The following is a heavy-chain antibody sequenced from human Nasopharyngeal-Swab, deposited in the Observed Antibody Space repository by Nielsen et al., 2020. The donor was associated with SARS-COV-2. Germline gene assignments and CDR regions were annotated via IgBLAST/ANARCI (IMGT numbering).Heavy chain of an antibody. D-gene: IGHD3-3*01. CDR2: ISYDGSNK. V-gene: IGHV3-33*05. CDR3: ARSPYYDFWSDYYTSFDY. J-gene: IGHJ4*02. Sequence: VRQAPGKGLEWVAVISYDGSNKYYADSVKGRFTISRDNAKNSLYLQMNSLRAEDTAVYYCARSPYYDFWSDYYTSFDYWGQGTLVTVSS.